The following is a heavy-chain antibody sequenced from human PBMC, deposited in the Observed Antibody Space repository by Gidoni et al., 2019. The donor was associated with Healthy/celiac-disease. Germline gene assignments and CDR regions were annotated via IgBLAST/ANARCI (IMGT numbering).Heavy chain of an antibody. Sequence: QITLKESGPTLVKPTQTLTLTCPFSGFPLSTGGVGVGWILQPPGKALEWLALIYWNDDKRYSPSLKSRLTITKDTSKNQVVLTMTNMDPVDTATYYCAHRRGGEGWFDPWGQGTLVTVSS. CDR3: AHRRGGEGWFDP. CDR2: IYWNDDK. J-gene: IGHJ5*02. CDR1: GFPLSTGGVG. D-gene: IGHD3-10*01. V-gene: IGHV2-5*01.